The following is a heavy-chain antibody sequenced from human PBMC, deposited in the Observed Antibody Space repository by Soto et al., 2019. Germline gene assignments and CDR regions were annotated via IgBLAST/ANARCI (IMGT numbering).Heavy chain of an antibody. V-gene: IGHV3-23*01. CDR1: GFNFKKFA. Sequence: GGSLRLSCVASGFNFKKFAMAWVRQAAGEGLEWVSGISCCGGSASYADSVKGRFSIARDDSKNTVSLQLNSLRVEDTAQYYCAKADGQQWLIPHLDNWGQGTLVTVSS. CDR2: ISCCGGSA. CDR3: AKADGQQWLIPHLDN. D-gene: IGHD6-19*01. J-gene: IGHJ4*02.